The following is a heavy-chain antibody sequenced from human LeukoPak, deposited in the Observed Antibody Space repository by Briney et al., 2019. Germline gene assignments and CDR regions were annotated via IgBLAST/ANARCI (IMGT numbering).Heavy chain of an antibody. D-gene: IGHD5-18*01. CDR1: GFTFSSYW. J-gene: IGHJ4*02. CDR2: INTDGSST. CDR3: ARVGVDTARSFDF. V-gene: IGHV3-74*01. Sequence: GGSLRLSCAASGFTFSSYWMHWVRQAPGKGLVWVSRINTDGSSTSYADSVKGRFTISRDNAKNTLYLQMNSLKAEDTAVYHCARVGVDTARSFDFWGQGTLVTVSS.